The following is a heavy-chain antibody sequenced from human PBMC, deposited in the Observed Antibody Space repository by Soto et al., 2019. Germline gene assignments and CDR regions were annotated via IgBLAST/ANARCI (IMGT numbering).Heavy chain of an antibody. CDR3: AKEIYIVTSISYDS. V-gene: IGHV4-34*01. D-gene: IGHD5-12*01. J-gene: IGHJ4*02. Sequence: SEPLSLRSAGLGGSFGGYYWRWIRQPPGKGLEWIGEINHSGSTNYNPSLKSRVTISVDTSKNQFSLKLSSVTAADTAIYYCAKEIYIVTSISYDSWGRGALVTVSS. CDR1: GGSFGGYY. CDR2: INHSGST.